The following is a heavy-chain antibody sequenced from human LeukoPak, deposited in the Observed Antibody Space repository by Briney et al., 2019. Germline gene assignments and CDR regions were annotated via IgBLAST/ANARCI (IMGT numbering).Heavy chain of an antibody. CDR3: ARDAVTVNSYYFDY. CDR2: IYYSGNT. J-gene: IGHJ4*02. V-gene: IGHV4-61*01. Sequence: SETLSLTCTVSGXSVSSGSDYWSWIRQPPGKGLEWIGYIYYSGNTNYNPSLKSRVTISVDTSKNQFSLKLSSVTAADTAGYYCARDAVTVNSYYFDYWGQGTLVTVSS. D-gene: IGHD4-11*01. CDR1: GXSVSSGSDY.